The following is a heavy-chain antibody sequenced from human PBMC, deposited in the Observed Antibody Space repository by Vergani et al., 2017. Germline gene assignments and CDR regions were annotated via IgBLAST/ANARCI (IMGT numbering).Heavy chain of an antibody. CDR2: INPSGGST. CDR3: ARDSTMVRGVPNV. CDR1: GYTFTSYY. D-gene: IGHD3-10*01. Sequence: QVQLVQSGAEVKKPGASVKVSCKASGYTFTSYYMHWVRQAPGQGLEWMGIINPSGGSTSYAQKFQGRVTMTRDTSTSTVYMELSSLSSEDTAVYYCARDSTMVRGVPNVWGQGTTVTVSS. V-gene: IGHV1-46*01. J-gene: IGHJ6*02.